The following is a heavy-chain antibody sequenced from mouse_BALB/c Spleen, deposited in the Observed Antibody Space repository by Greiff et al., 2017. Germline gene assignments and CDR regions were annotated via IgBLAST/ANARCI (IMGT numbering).Heavy chain of an antibody. J-gene: IGHJ4*01. CDR1: GFSLTDYG. V-gene: IGHV2-6-5*01. CDR3: AKHRIYYDYDGRYYYAMDY. D-gene: IGHD2-4*01. CDR2: IWGGGST. Sequence: VMLVESGPGLVAPSQSLSITCTVSGFSLTDYGVSWIRQPPGKGLEWLGVIWGGGSTYYNSALKSRLSISKDNSKSQVFLKMNSLQTDDTAMYYCAKHRIYYDYDGRYYYAMDYWGQGTSVTVSS.